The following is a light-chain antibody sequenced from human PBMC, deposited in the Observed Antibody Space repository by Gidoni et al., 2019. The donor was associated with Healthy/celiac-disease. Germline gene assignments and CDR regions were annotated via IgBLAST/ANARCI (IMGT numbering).Light chain of an antibody. CDR3: QQYNNWPPRIT. CDR1: QRVSSN. V-gene: IGKV3-15*01. Sequence: ELVMTQSPATLSVSPGERATLSCRASQRVSSNLAWYHQKPGQAPRLLISGASTRATGIPARFSGSGSGTEFTLTISSLQSEDFAVYYCQQYNNWPPRITFGGGTKVEIK. CDR2: GAS. J-gene: IGKJ4*01.